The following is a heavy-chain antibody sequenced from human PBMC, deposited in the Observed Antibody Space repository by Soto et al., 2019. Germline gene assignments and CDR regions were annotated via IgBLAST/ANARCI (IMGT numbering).Heavy chain of an antibody. CDR3: TRNVDTAMVPIDYGMDV. CDR2: IRSKANSYAT. Sequence: QSGGSLRLSCAASGFTFSGSAMHWVRQASGKGLEWVGRIRSKANSYATAYAASVKGRFTISRDDSKNTAYLQMNSLKTEDTAVYYCTRNVDTAMVPIDYGMDVWGQGTTVTVSS. D-gene: IGHD5-18*01. CDR1: GFTFSGSA. J-gene: IGHJ6*02. V-gene: IGHV3-73*01.